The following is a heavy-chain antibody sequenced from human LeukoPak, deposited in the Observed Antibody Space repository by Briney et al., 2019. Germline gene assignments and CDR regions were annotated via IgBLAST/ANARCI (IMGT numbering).Heavy chain of an antibody. CDR3: ARENGDVVVVVAASSWFDP. CDR1: GGTFSSYA. CDR2: IIPIFGTA. D-gene: IGHD2-15*01. J-gene: IGHJ5*02. Sequence: SVKVSCKASGGTFSSYAISWVRQAPGQGLEWMGRIIPIFGTANYAQKFQGRVTITTDESTSTAYMELSSLRSEDTAVYYCARENGDVVVVVAASSWFDPWGQGTLVTVSS. V-gene: IGHV1-69*05.